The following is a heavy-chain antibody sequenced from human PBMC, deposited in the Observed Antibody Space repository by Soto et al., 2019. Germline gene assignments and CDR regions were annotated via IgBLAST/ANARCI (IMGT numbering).Heavy chain of an antibody. CDR1: GFTFSSYA. CDR3: AREGVVMKAFDI. D-gene: IGHD3-3*01. Sequence: GGSLRLSCAASGFTFSSYAMHWVRQAPGKGLEWVAVISYDGSNKYYADSVKGRFTISRDNSKNTLYLQMNSLRAEDTAVYYCAREGVVMKAFDIWGQGTMVTVSS. J-gene: IGHJ3*02. V-gene: IGHV3-30-3*01. CDR2: ISYDGSNK.